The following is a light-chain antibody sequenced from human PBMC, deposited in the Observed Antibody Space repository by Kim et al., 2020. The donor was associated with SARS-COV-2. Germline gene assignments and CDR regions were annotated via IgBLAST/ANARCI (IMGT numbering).Light chain of an antibody. V-gene: IGKV1-5*03. CDR1: QSLSSW. CDR2: KAS. Sequence: SASGGAGVTITCGGSQSLSSWLGWYQQKSVKAPELLIYKASTLESGVPSRVSGSGSGTECTLSIRSLQPDDFASYYCQQYNSLWTFGQGTKVDIK. J-gene: IGKJ1*01. CDR3: QQYNSLWT.